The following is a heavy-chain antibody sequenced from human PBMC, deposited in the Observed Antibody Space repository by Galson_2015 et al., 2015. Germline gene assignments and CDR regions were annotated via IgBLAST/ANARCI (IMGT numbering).Heavy chain of an antibody. CDR1: GFTLSRSR. Sequence: SMRLLCEAYGFTLSRSRMTWVRQAPGHGLERVSSTSSRSRYIYYADSVKGRFTISRDTAKNSLYLQMNSLRAEDTAVYYCARERSPGRYGSGSQLDYWGQGTLVTVSS. CDR2: TSSRSRYI. J-gene: IGHJ4*02. V-gene: IGHV3-21*01. CDR3: ARERSPGRYGSGSQLDY. D-gene: IGHD3-10*01.